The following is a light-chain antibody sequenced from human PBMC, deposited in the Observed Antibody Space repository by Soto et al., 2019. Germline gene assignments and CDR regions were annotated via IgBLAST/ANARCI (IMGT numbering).Light chain of an antibody. V-gene: IGLV2-14*01. J-gene: IGLJ1*01. Sequence: VLSQPVSVSGSPGQSITISCTGTNTDVGAYNYVSWYQQHPGKAPKLMIYEVSNRPSGFSDRFSGSKSGNTASLTISGLQAEDEADYYCSSYTDSGTLVFGAGTKVTVL. CDR1: NTDVGAYNY. CDR2: EVS. CDR3: SSYTDSGTLV.